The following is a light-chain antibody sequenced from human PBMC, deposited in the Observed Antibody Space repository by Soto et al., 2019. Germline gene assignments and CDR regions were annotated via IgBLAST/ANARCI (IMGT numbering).Light chain of an antibody. Sequence: IVMTQSPVSLPVTPGEPASISCRSSQSLLHSNGYNYLDWYLQKPGQSPQLLIYFGSYRASGVPDRFSGSGSGTDFTLKISRVEAEDVGVYYCMQALQSPTFGPGTKVDIK. J-gene: IGKJ3*01. CDR3: MQALQSPT. V-gene: IGKV2-28*01. CDR2: FGS. CDR1: QSLLHSNGYNY.